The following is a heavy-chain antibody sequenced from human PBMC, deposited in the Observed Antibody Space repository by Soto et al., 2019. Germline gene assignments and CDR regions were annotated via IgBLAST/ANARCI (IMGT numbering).Heavy chain of an antibody. CDR1: GYSFTSYG. J-gene: IGHJ6*02. CDR2: ISAYNGNT. Sequence: QVQLVQSGAEVKKPGASVKVSCKASGYSFTSYGISWVRQAPGQGLEWMGWISAYNGNTNYAQKLQGRVTITTDTPTNTAYIEVRGLRSEHTAVFYFARGNCFGESDVLGQGTTVTVSS. V-gene: IGHV1-18*01. CDR3: ARGNCFGESDV. D-gene: IGHD3-10*01.